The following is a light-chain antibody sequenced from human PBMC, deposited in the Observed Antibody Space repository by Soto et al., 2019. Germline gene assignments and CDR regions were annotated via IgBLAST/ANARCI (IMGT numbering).Light chain of an antibody. CDR1: QSISSW. CDR2: DAS. Sequence: DIQMTQSPSTLSASVGDRVTITCRASQSISSWLAWYQQKPGKAPKLLIYDASILEAGVPPRFSGSGSGTDFTLTISGLQPEDVATYYCQHCDYLPIFGPGTTVDFK. V-gene: IGKV1-5*01. J-gene: IGKJ3*01. CDR3: QHCDYLPI.